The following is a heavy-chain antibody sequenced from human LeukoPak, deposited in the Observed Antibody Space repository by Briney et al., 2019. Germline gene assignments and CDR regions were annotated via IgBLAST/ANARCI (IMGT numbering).Heavy chain of an antibody. V-gene: IGHV1-3*01. CDR1: GCTFTSYA. D-gene: IGHD6-19*01. CDR2: INAGNGNT. CDR3: ARDGGWYQIDY. J-gene: IGHJ4*02. Sequence: ASVKVSCKASGCTFTSYAMHWVRQAPGQRLEWMGWINAGNGNTKYSQKFQGRVTITRDTSASTAYMELSSLRSEDTAVYYCARDGGWYQIDYWGQGTLVTVSS.